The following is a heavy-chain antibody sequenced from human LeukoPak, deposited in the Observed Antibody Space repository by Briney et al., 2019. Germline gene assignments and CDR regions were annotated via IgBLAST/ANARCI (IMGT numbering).Heavy chain of an antibody. CDR2: INAGNGNT. Sequence: ASVKVSCKASGYTFTSYAMHWVRQAPGQRLEWMGWINAGNGNTKYSQKFQGRVTITRDTSASTAYMELSSLRSEDTAVYYGASSMVRGVDFDYWGQGTLVTVSS. J-gene: IGHJ4*02. CDR1: GYTFTSYA. D-gene: IGHD3-10*01. CDR3: ASSMVRGVDFDY. V-gene: IGHV1-3*01.